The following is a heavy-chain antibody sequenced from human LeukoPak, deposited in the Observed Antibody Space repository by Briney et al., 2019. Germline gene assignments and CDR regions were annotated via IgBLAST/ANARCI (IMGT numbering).Heavy chain of an antibody. CDR2: IKQDGSEK. Sequence: GGSLRLSCAASGFTFSSSWMSWVRQAPGKGLEWVANIKQDGSEKYYVDSVKGRFTISRDNAKNSLYLQMNSLRAEDTAVYYCARGGGSYYFDYWGQGTLVTVSS. D-gene: IGHD3-10*01. J-gene: IGHJ4*02. CDR3: ARGGGSYYFDY. V-gene: IGHV3-7*01. CDR1: GFTFSSSW.